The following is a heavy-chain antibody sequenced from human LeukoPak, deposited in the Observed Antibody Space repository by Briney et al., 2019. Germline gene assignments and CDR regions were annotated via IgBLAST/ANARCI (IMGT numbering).Heavy chain of an antibody. Sequence: PSETLSLTCTVAGGSVSTCYCSWRRQPPGKGLECIGYIYYSGSTNYNPSIKGRVTISVDTSKNQFSLKLSSVTAADTAVYYCARQYGYNLNYWGQGTLVTVSS. CDR3: ARQYGYNLNY. J-gene: IGHJ4*02. D-gene: IGHD5-24*01. CDR2: IYYSGST. V-gene: IGHV4-59*08. CDR1: GGSVSTCY.